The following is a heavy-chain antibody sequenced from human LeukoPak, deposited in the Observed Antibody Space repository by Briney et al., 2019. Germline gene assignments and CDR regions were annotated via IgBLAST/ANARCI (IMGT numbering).Heavy chain of an antibody. Sequence: GGSLRLSCAASGFIFSSYGMHWVRQAPGKGLEWVAVISYDGGNISYTDSVKGRFTISRDNSKNTLYLQMNSLRAEDTAVYYCSKWKAIVLVPAARSPIDYWGQGTLVTVSS. CDR2: ISYDGGNI. D-gene: IGHD2-2*01. J-gene: IGHJ4*02. V-gene: IGHV3-30*18. CDR1: GFIFSSYG. CDR3: SKWKAIVLVPAARSPIDY.